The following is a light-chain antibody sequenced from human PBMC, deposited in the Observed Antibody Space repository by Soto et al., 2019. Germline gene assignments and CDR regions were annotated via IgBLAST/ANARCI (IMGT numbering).Light chain of an antibody. J-gene: IGKJ2*01. Sequence: EIVLTQSPATLSWSPGERATLSCRASQSVSSYLAWYQQKPGQAHRLLIYDASNRATGIPARFSGSGSGTDFTLTISSLEPEDFAVYYCQQRSNWPPYTFGQGTKLEIK. CDR3: QQRSNWPPYT. CDR1: QSVSSY. V-gene: IGKV3-11*01. CDR2: DAS.